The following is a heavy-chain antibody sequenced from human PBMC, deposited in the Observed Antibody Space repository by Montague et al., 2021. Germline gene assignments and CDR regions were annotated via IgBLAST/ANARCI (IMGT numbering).Heavy chain of an antibody. D-gene: IGHD1-26*01. J-gene: IGHJ4*02. CDR1: VDSFTDYY. CDR3: VAIKWERQTRNYFEQ. CDR2: TNHRGTT. V-gene: IGHV4-34*01. Sequence: SETLSLTCDIYVDSFTDYYWGWIRQTPGKGLEWIGETNHRGTTKSNPSLKTRVSLSLDTSKSQLSLTFQSVTAADTAVYYCVAIKWERQTRNYFEQWGPGILVSVSP.